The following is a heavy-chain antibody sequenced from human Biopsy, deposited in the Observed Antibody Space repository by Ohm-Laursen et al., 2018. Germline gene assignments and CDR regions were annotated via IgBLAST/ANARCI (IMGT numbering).Heavy chain of an antibody. Sequence: SLSLTCSVSGVSMTDYFWSWIWQPAGQGLEWIGRAYPSGTTYYNPSLKGRVTISIDSTKNQLSLKVTSVTAADTAVFYGAGSRGHYFNCLDVWGQGTTVIVSS. J-gene: IGHJ6*02. CDR2: AYPSGTT. CDR1: GVSMTDYF. CDR3: AGSRGHYFNCLDV. V-gene: IGHV4-4*07. D-gene: IGHD3-10*01.